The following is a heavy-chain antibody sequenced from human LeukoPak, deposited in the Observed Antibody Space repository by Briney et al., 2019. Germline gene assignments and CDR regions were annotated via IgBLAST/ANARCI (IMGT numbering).Heavy chain of an antibody. V-gene: IGHV1-2*06. D-gene: IGHD4-11*01. CDR2: INPNSGGT. J-gene: IGHJ4*02. Sequence: ASVKVSCKAFGYTFTGYYMHWVRQAPGQGLEWMGRINPNSGGTNYAQKFQGRVTMTRDTSISTAYMELSRLRSDDTAAYYCASVYSNYGFDYWGQGTLVTVSS. CDR3: ASVYSNYGFDY. CDR1: GYTFTGYY.